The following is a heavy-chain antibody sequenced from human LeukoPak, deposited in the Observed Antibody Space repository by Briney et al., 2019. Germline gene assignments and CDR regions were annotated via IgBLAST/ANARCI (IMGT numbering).Heavy chain of an antibody. CDR2: INPNSGGT. CDR1: GYTFTGYY. Sequence: ASVKVSCKASGYTFTGYYMHWVRQAPGQGLEWMGWINPNSGGTNYAQKFQGRVTMTRDTSISTAYMELSRLRSDDTAVYYCASEHCSSTSCSSAYWGQGTLVTVSS. D-gene: IGHD2-2*01. J-gene: IGHJ4*02. CDR3: ASEHCSSTSCSSAY. V-gene: IGHV1-2*02.